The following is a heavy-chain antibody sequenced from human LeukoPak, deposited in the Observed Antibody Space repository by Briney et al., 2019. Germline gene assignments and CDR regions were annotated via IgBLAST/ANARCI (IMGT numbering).Heavy chain of an antibody. CDR2: IYTGGFT. D-gene: IGHD2-15*01. V-gene: IGHV3-66*01. Sequence: PGGSLRLSCGASGFIVSDSYMSWVRQAPGRGLEWLAVIYTGGFTYYADSVQGKFSISRDDSKNIVSLQLTRLRVEDTAVYYCARDRILSRTYYFDDWGQGTLVTVSS. CDR1: GFIVSDSY. J-gene: IGHJ4*02. CDR3: ARDRILSRTYYFDD.